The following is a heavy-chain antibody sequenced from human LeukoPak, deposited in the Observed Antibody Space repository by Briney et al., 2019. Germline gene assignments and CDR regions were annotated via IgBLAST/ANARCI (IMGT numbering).Heavy chain of an antibody. CDR1: GFTFSAYH. CDR2: IYYSGST. D-gene: IGHD6-6*01. V-gene: IGHV4-39*01. Sequence: GSLRLSCAASGFTFSAYHINWVRQPPGKGLEWIGSIYYSGSTYYNPSLKSRVTISVDTSKNQFSLKLSSVTAADTAVYYCARREYSSAWDYWGQGTLVTVSS. J-gene: IGHJ4*02. CDR3: ARREYSSAWDY.